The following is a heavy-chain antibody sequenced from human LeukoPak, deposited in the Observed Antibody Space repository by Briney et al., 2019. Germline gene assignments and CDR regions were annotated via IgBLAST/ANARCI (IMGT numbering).Heavy chain of an antibody. Sequence: GGSLRLSCAASGFTFSSYWMNWARQAPGKGLEWVASINHNGNVKYYVDSVKGRFTISRDNAKKSLYLQMSNLRAEDTAVYFCARGGGLDVWGQGATVTVSS. CDR3: ARGGGLDV. V-gene: IGHV3-7*03. J-gene: IGHJ6*02. CDR2: INHNGNVK. D-gene: IGHD3-16*01. CDR1: GFTFSSYW.